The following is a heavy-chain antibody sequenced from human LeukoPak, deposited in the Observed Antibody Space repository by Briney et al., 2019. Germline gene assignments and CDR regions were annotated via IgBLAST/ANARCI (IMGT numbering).Heavy chain of an antibody. Sequence: MSSETLSLTCTVSGGSISSSSYYWGCIRQPPGKGLEWIGSIYYSGSTYYNPSLKSRVTISVDTSKNQFSLKLSSVTAADTAVYYFARSGDYLFFDYWGQGTLVTVSS. V-gene: IGHV4-39*01. D-gene: IGHD4-17*01. CDR3: ARSGDYLFFDY. CDR2: IYYSGST. J-gene: IGHJ4*02. CDR1: GGSISSSSYY.